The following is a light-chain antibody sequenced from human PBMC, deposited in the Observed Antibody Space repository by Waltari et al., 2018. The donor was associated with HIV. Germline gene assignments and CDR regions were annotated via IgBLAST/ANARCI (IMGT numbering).Light chain of an antibody. CDR2: GGS. CDR1: QSVSSN. CDR3: QQYNNWPPYT. V-gene: IGKV3-15*01. Sequence: DIGMKQFAATLSVSPGVRASLSCRASQSVSSNLAWYQQKPGQDPRPLIYGGSTRSTSIPPKCISSRSWTTFTRTTSSLQSEEVAVYYCQQYNNWPPYTFGQGTKLEIK. J-gene: IGKJ2*01.